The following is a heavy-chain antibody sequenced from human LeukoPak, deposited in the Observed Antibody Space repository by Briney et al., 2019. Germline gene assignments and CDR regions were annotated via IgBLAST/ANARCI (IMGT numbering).Heavy chain of an antibody. V-gene: IGHV3-23*01. CDR2: ISGSGGST. D-gene: IGHD6-13*01. CDR1: GFTFSSYA. Sequence: GGSLRLSCAASGFTFSSYAMSWVRQAPGKGLEWVSAISGSGGSTYNADSVKGRFTISRDNSKNTLYLQMNSLRAEDTAVYYCATGIAAAGFPYDYWGQGTLVTVSS. J-gene: IGHJ4*02. CDR3: ATGIAAAGFPYDY.